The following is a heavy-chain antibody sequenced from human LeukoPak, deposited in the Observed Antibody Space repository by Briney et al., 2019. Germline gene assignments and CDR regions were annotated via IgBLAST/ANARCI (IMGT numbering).Heavy chain of an antibody. J-gene: IGHJ4*02. CDR3: ARERGAVAFDY. Sequence: KASETLSLTCTVSGGSISSYYWSWIRQPPGRGLEWGGYIYYSGSTNYNPSLKSRVTISVDTSKNQFSLKLSSVTAADTAVYYCARERGAVAFDYWGQGTLVTVSS. CDR1: GGSISSYY. CDR2: IYYSGST. D-gene: IGHD6-19*01. V-gene: IGHV4-59*01.